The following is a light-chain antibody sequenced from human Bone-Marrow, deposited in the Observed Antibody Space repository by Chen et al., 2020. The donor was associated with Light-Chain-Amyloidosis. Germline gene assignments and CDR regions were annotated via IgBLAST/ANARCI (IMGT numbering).Light chain of an antibody. V-gene: IGLV3-21*02. CDR2: DDS. Sequence: SYVLTQPSSVSVAPGQTATIACGGNNIRSTSVHWYQQTPGQAPLLVVYDDSDWPSGIPERLSGSNSGNTATLTISRVEAGDEADYYCQVWDRSSDRPVFGGGTKLTVL. CDR3: QVWDRSSDRPV. CDR1: NIRSTS. J-gene: IGLJ3*02.